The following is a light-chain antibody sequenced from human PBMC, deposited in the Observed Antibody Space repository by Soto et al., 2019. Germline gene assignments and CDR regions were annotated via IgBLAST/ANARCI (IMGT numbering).Light chain of an antibody. V-gene: IGLV1-40*01. Sequence: QAVVTQPPSMSGAPGQRVTISCTGSSSNIGAGYDVHWYQQLPGTAPKLLIYGNSNRPSGVPDRFSGSKSATSASLAITGLQAEDEADYYCQSYDSSLSGSVFGGGTKLTVL. CDR3: QSYDSSLSGSV. J-gene: IGLJ2*01. CDR2: GNS. CDR1: SSNIGAGYD.